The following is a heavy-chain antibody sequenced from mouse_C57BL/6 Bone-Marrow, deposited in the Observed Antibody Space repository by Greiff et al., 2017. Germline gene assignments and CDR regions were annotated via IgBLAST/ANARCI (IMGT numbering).Heavy chain of an antibody. CDR1: GYTFTSYW. Sequence: QVQLQQPGAELVKPGASVKLSCKASGYTFTSYWMHWVKQRPGQGLEWIGMIHPNSGSTNYNEKFKSKATLTVDKTSSTDYMQLSSLTSEDSAVYNCARWITTVVATNFDYWGQGTSVTVSS. CDR2: IHPNSGST. CDR3: ARWITTVVATNFDY. J-gene: IGHJ2*02. D-gene: IGHD1-1*01. V-gene: IGHV1-64*01.